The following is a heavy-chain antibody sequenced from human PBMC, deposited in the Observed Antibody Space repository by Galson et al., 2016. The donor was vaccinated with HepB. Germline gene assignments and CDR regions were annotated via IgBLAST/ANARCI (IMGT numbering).Heavy chain of an antibody. CDR2: IKESGSER. J-gene: IGHJ4*02. Sequence: SLRLSCAASGFTFDDYAMHWVRQAPGKGLEWVANIKESGSERDYVDSVKGRFTISRDNARNSLFLQMNSLRVEDTAVYYCADPPSGLWGQGTLVTVSS. CDR3: ADPPSGL. D-gene: IGHD3-10*01. CDR1: GFTFDDYA. V-gene: IGHV3-7*01.